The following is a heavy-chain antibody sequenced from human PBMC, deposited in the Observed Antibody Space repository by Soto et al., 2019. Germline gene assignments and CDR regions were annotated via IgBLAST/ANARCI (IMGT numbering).Heavy chain of an antibody. V-gene: IGHV4-59*08. CDR1: GGSISSHY. D-gene: IGHD6-13*01. J-gene: IGHJ2*01. CDR3: ARPRGIAPAVWYFDL. CDR2: IYYSGIT. Sequence: QVQLQESGPGLVKPSETLSLTCTVSGGSISSHYWSWIRQPPGRGLEWIGFIYYSGITDSNPSLKGRVTLPLDTSKTQLSLRLSSVTAADTAVYYCARPRGIAPAVWYFDLWGRGTLVTVSS.